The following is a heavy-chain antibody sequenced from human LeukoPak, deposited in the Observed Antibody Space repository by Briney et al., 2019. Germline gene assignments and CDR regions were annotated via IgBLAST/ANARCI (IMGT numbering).Heavy chain of an antibody. J-gene: IGHJ4*02. CDR1: GYIFTGYY. CDR2: INPNSGGT. CDR3: ARDTSMVTVDY. Sequence: ASVKVSCKASGYIFTGYYMHWVRQAPGQGLEWIGWINPNSGGTNYAQKFQGRVTMTRDTSINTAYMELSRLRSDDTAVYYCARDTSMVTVDYWGQGTLVTVSS. V-gene: IGHV1-2*02. D-gene: IGHD5-18*01.